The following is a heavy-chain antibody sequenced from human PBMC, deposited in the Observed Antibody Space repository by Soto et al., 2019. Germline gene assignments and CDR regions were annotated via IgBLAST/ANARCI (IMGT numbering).Heavy chain of an antibody. D-gene: IGHD2-15*01. CDR2: IYTSGST. V-gene: IGHV4-4*07. J-gene: IGHJ4*02. Sequence: QVQLQESGPGLVKPSETLSLTCTVSGGSISSYYWSWIRQPAGKGLEWIGRIYTSGSTNYNPSLKSRVTMSVDTSKNQFSLKLSSVTAADTAVSYCAREGPYIVVVVAATSFDYWGQGTLVTVSS. CDR1: GGSISSYY. CDR3: AREGPYIVVVVAATSFDY.